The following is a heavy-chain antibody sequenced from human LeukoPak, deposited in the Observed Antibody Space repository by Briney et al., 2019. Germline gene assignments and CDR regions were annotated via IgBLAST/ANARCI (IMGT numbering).Heavy chain of an antibody. D-gene: IGHD3-10*01. J-gene: IGHJ4*02. V-gene: IGHV3-23*01. CDR2: VSGSGGRT. CDR1: GFTFSNYG. CDR3: AKPYASGSFYDY. Sequence: GGSLRLSCAASGFTFSNYGMSWVRQSPGKGLEWVSRVSGSGGRTYYADSVKGRFTISRDNSKNTLSMQMNNLSADDTAVYYCAKPYASGSFYDYWGQGTLVTVSS.